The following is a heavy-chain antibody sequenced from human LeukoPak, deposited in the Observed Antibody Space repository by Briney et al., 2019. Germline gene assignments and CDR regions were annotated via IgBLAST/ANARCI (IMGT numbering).Heavy chain of an antibody. CDR1: GFTFSSYA. Sequence: GGSLRLSCAASGFTFSSYAMSWVRQAPGKGLEWVSAISGSGGSTYYADSVKGRFTISRDNSKNTLYLQMNSLRAEDTAVYYCAKNGGSGYYYYRYFDLWGRGTLVTVSS. CDR2: ISGSGGST. J-gene: IGHJ2*01. V-gene: IGHV3-23*01. CDR3: AKNGGSGYYYYRYFDL. D-gene: IGHD3-22*01.